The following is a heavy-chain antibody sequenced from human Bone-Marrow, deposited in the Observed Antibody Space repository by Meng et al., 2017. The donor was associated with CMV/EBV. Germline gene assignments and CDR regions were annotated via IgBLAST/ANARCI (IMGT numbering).Heavy chain of an antibody. D-gene: IGHD3-10*01. CDR3: ARDWFGDGSGSPPLYYFDY. CDR1: GYTFTSYY. Sequence: ASVKVSCKASGYTFTSYYMHWVRQAPGQGLEWMGIINPSGGSTSYAQKFQGRVTMTRDTSTSTVYMELSSLRSEDTAVYYCARDWFGDGSGSPPLYYFDYWGQGTRVTVSS. CDR2: INPSGGST. V-gene: IGHV1-46*01. J-gene: IGHJ4*02.